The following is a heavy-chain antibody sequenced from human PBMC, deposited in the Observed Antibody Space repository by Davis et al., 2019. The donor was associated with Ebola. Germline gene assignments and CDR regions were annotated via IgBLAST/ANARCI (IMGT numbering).Heavy chain of an antibody. J-gene: IGHJ4*02. CDR3: ARERTAQENSMPK. D-gene: IGHD2/OR15-2a*01. V-gene: IGHV4-61*06. Sequence: LWGRVTISVDTSKNQFSLNLHSVTAADTAVYYCARERTAQENSMPKWGQGTLVTVSS.